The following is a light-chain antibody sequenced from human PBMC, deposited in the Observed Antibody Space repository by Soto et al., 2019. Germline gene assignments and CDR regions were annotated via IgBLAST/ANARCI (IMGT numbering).Light chain of an antibody. V-gene: IGKV3-15*01. J-gene: IGKJ5*01. CDR1: QSVSSN. CDR2: GAS. Sequence: EIVMTQSPTILSVSPGERATLSCRASQSVSSNLAWYQQKSGQAPRLLIYGASTRATGLPARFSGSGSGTEFTLIISSLQSEDSAFYYCQQYDNWPITFGQGTRLEIK. CDR3: QQYDNWPIT.